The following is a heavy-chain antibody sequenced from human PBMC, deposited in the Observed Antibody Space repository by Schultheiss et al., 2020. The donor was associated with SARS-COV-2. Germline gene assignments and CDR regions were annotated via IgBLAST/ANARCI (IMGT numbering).Heavy chain of an antibody. CDR3: AATYDFWSGSY. V-gene: IGHV1-2*02. Sequence: ASVKVSCKASGYTFNVYGISWVRQAPGQGLEWMGWINPNSGGTDYAQKFQGRVTMTRDTSISTAYMELCSLRSEDTAVYYCAATYDFWSGSYWGQGTLVTVSS. J-gene: IGHJ4*02. D-gene: IGHD3-3*01. CDR2: INPNSGGT. CDR1: GYTFNVYG.